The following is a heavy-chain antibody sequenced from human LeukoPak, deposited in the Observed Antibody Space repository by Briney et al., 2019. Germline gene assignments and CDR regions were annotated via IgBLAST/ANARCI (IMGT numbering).Heavy chain of an antibody. J-gene: IGHJ4*02. CDR3: ARAAAGKRFDY. CDR2: INPSGGNT. CDR1: GYTFTSYF. Sequence: ASVKVSCKASGYTFTSYFMYWVRQAPGQGLEWMGIINPSGGNTNYAQRFQGRVTMTRDTSTGTVYMELSSLRSEDTAVYYCARAAAGKRFDYWGQGTLVTVSS. D-gene: IGHD6-13*01. V-gene: IGHV1-46*01.